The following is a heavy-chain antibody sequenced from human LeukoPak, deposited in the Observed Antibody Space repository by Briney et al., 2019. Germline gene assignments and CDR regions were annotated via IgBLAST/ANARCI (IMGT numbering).Heavy chain of an antibody. CDR2: VYYSGST. D-gene: IGHD2-15*01. V-gene: IGHV4-59*01. J-gene: IGHJ6*03. CDR3: ARTTEGYCRGRSCYSYYYYMDV. CDR1: GGSISSYY. Sequence: PSETLSLTCTVSGGSISSYYWSWIRQPPGKGLEWIWYVYYSGSTNYNPSLKSRVTISVDTSKNQFSLKLSSVTAADTAVYYCARTTEGYCRGRSCYSYYYYMDVWGKGTTVTVSS.